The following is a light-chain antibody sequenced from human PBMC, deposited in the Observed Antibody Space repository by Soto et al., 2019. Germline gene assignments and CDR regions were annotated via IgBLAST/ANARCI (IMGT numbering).Light chain of an antibody. CDR2: GAS. Sequence: EIVMTQSPATLSVSPGGRATLSCRASQSISDTLAWYQQKPGQAPRLLIHGASTRAPGFPARFSGSGSGTYFPLTSSSLPADDFAVYYCQHYDNWPLTFGQGTKVEIK. J-gene: IGKJ1*01. CDR1: QSISDT. V-gene: IGKV3-15*01. CDR3: QHYDNWPLT.